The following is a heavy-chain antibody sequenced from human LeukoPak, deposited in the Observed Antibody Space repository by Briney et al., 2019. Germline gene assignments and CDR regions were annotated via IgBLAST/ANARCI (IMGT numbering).Heavy chain of an antibody. CDR3: ARGGSVTTVTTRHYYYYGMDV. CDR1: GGTFSSYT. Sequence: SLKVSCKASGGTFSSYTISWVRQAPGQGLEWMGRIIPILCIANYAQKFQGRVTITADKSTSTAYMELSSLRSEGTAVYYCARGGSVTTVTTRHYYYYGMDVWGQGTTVTVSS. D-gene: IGHD4-17*01. CDR2: IIPILCIA. J-gene: IGHJ6*02. V-gene: IGHV1-69*02.